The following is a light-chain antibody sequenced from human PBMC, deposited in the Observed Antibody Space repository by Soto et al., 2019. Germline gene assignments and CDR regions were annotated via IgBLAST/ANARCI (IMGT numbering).Light chain of an antibody. CDR1: QSVSSN. Sequence: EIVMTRSPATLSVSPGERATLSCRASQSVSSNLAWYQQKPGQAPRLLIYGASTKATGIPARFSGSGSGTEFTLTISSLQSENFAVYYCLQYNNWPYTFGQGTKLETK. CDR2: GAS. CDR3: LQYNNWPYT. V-gene: IGKV3-15*01. J-gene: IGKJ2*01.